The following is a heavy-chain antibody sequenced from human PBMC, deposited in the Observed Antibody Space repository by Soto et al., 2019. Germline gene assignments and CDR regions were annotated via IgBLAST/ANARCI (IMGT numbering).Heavy chain of an antibody. V-gene: IGHV4-39*01. Sequence: SETLSLTCTVSGVSISSNNYYWVWIRQPPGKGLEWIGTVYYSGTAYYNPSLKSRVAISVDTSRNQFSLKLNSVTAADTAVYYCARHYYYDSSGYYYYFDYWGQGTLVTVSS. CDR1: GVSISSNNYY. J-gene: IGHJ4*02. CDR3: ARHYYYDSSGYYYYFDY. D-gene: IGHD3-22*01. CDR2: VYYSGTA.